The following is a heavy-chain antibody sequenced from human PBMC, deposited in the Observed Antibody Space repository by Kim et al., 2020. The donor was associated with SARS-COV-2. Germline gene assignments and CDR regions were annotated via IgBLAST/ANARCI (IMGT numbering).Heavy chain of an antibody. V-gene: IGHV4-34*01. CDR3: ARGHTMVRDTPSYYYYYGMDD. J-gene: IGHJ6*02. CDR2: TNHSGSS. D-gene: IGHD3-10*01. CDR1: GGSFSGYY. Sequence: ETLSLTCAVYGGSFSGYYWGWIRQPPGKGLEWIGETNHSGSSNYNPSLKSRVTISVDTSKNQFSLKLSSVTAADTAVYYCARGHTMVRDTPSYYYYYGMDDWGQGTTVTVSS.